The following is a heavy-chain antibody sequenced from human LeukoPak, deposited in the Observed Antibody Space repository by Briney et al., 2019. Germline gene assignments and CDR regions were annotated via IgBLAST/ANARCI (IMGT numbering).Heavy chain of an antibody. CDR1: GGTFSSYA. CDR2: IIPIFGTA. D-gene: IGHD3-10*01. J-gene: IGHJ5*02. V-gene: IGHV1-69*13. CDR3: ASGTMVRGVTSGGFDP. Sequence: GASVKVSCKASGGTFSSYAISWVRQAPGQGLEWMGGIIPIFGTANYAQKFQGRVTITADESTSTAYMELSSLRSEDTAVYYCASGTMVRGVTSGGFDPWGQGTLVTVSS.